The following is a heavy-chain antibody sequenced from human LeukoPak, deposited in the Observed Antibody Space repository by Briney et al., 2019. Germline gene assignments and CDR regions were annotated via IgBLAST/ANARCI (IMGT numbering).Heavy chain of an antibody. D-gene: IGHD3-9*01. CDR1: GDSISSRDYY. V-gene: IGHV4-30-4*08. Sequence: PSETLSLTCSVSGDSISSRDYYWSCIRQPPGKGLECIGYIYYSGSTSYNPSLKSRVNISVDTSKNQFSLRLSSVTAADTAVYYCARGFDGHSAFDIWGQGTMVTVSS. CDR2: IYYSGST. J-gene: IGHJ3*02. CDR3: ARGFDGHSAFDI.